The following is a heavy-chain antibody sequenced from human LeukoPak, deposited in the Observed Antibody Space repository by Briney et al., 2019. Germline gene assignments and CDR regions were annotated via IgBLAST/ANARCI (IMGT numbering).Heavy chain of an antibody. D-gene: IGHD2-15*01. CDR2: IYPTGNT. CDR1: GGAIISYY. CDR3: ARLKFYDSTGYSPGYYMDV. Sequence: PSETLSLTCSVSGGAIISYYWSWIRQPAGKGPEWIGRIYPTGNTDYNPSSKTRVTMSTDLTKKQFSLRPRSVTAADTAVYYCARLKFYDSTGYSPGYYMDVWGKGTAVTVSS. V-gene: IGHV4-4*07. J-gene: IGHJ6*03.